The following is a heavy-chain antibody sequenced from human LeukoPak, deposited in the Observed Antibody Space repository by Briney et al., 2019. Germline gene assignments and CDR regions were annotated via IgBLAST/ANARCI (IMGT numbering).Heavy chain of an antibody. Sequence: ASVKVSCKASGYTFTAYNMHWVRQAPGQGLEWMGRISPNSGGTDYSQKFQDRFTMTRDTSISTAYMEVSSLRSDDTAVYYCATLTRYHSDGYTSRGYNDFWGQGTLVTVSS. V-gene: IGHV1-2*02. CDR1: GYTFTAYN. J-gene: IGHJ4*02. CDR2: ISPNSGGT. D-gene: IGHD5-24*01. CDR3: ATLTRYHSDGYTSRGYNDF.